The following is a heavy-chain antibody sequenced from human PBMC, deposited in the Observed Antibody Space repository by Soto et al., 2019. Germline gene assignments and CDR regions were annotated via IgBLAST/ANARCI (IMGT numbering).Heavy chain of an antibody. V-gene: IGHV4-31*03. CDR1: GGSISSGGYY. CDR3: ASVDCSGGSCYSPADRDWYFDL. CDR2: IYYSGST. D-gene: IGHD2-15*01. J-gene: IGHJ2*01. Sequence: QVQLQESGPGLVKPSQTMSLTCTVSGGSISSGGYYWSWIRQHPGKGLEWIGYIYYSGSTYYNPSHKRRVTISVDTSKNQFSLKLSSVTAADTAVYYCASVDCSGGSCYSPADRDWYFDLWGRGTLVTVSS.